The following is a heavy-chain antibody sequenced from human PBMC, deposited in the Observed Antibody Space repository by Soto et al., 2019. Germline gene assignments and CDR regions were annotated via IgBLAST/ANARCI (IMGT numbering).Heavy chain of an antibody. CDR2: INHSGST. CDR3: ASLDYVAAFDI. V-gene: IGHV4-34*01. Sequence: SETLSLTCAVYGGSFSCYYWSWIRQPPGKGLEWIGEINHSGSTNYNPSLKSRVTISVDTSKNQFSLKLSSVTAADTAVYYCASLDYVAAFDIWGQGTMVTVSS. D-gene: IGHD4-17*01. CDR1: GGSFSCYY. J-gene: IGHJ3*02.